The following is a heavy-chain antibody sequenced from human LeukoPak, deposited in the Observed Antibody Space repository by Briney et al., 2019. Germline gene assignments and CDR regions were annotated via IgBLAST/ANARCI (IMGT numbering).Heavy chain of an antibody. Sequence: GGSLRLSCVASGFTFSSYTIHWVRQAPGKGLEWVSHISSGSDNIYYADSVKGRFTISRDNARNSLYLQMSSLRVEDTAIYYCARAAGITAPGTRFDYFDSWGQGALVTVS. CDR2: ISSGSDNI. J-gene: IGHJ4*02. CDR3: ARAAGITAPGTRFDYFDS. V-gene: IGHV3-48*04. D-gene: IGHD6-13*01. CDR1: GFTFSSYT.